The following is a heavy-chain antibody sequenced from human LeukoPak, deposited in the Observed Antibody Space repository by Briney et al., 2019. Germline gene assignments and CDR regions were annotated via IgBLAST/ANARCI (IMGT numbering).Heavy chain of an antibody. Sequence: GGSLRLSCAASGFTFSIYAMTWVRRAPGKGLEGVAAFSATDGSAQYAESVKGRFTISRDNSRNTLYLQMNRMRAEDTAVYYCAKARIEALGTGAFDVWGQGTMVTVSS. V-gene: IGHV3-23*01. CDR3: AKARIEALGTGAFDV. D-gene: IGHD6-13*01. J-gene: IGHJ3*01. CDR1: GFTFSIYA. CDR2: FSATDGSA.